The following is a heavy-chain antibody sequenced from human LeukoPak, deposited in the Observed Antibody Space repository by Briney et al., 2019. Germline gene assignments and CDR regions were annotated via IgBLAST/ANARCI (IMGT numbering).Heavy chain of an antibody. D-gene: IGHD3-16*01. CDR2: IYYSGST. CDR1: GGSISSSSYY. J-gene: IGHJ4*02. Sequence: PSETLSLTCTVSGGSISSSSYYWGWLRQPPGKGREWIGSIYYSGSTYYNPSLKSRVTISVDTSKNQFSLKLSSVTAADTAVYYCARHEDYDYVWGSYIWGQGTLVTVSS. CDR3: ARHEDYDYVWGSYI. V-gene: IGHV4-39*01.